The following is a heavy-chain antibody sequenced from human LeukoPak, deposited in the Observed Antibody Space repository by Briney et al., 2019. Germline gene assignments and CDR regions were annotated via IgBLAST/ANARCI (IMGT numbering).Heavy chain of an antibody. CDR3: AKESPQFDY. Sequence: GGSLRLSCAASGFTFSNYAMSWVRQAPGRGLEWDSTISGGGDSIYYADSVKGRFTISRDNSKNTLYLQMKSLRVEDTAVYYCAKESPQFDYWGQGTLVTVSS. V-gene: IGHV3-23*01. CDR1: GFTFSNYA. CDR2: ISGGGDSI. J-gene: IGHJ4*02.